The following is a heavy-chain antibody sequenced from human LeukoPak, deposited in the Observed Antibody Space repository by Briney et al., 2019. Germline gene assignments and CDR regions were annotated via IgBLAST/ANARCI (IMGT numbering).Heavy chain of an antibody. J-gene: IGHJ5*02. Sequence: GGALRLSCAGSGFTFSSYGMHWVRQGPGTGLEWVAVISYDGSNKYYADSVNGRFTISRDNSKTTLYLQMTSLRAEDTAVYYCARDRATMVRGRSLWFDPWGQGTLVTVSS. D-gene: IGHD3-10*01. V-gene: IGHV3-30*03. CDR3: ARDRATMVRGRSLWFDP. CDR2: ISYDGSNK. CDR1: GFTFSSYG.